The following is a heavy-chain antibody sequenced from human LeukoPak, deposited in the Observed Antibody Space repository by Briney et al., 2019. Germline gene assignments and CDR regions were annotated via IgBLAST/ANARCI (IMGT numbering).Heavy chain of an antibody. Sequence: SETLSLTCAVSGGSISSYYWSWIRQPPGKGLEWIGYIYYSGSTNYNPSLKSRVTISVDTSKNQFSLKLSSVTAADTAVYYCARVGVRYSSSWNNWFDPWGQGTLVTVSS. J-gene: IGHJ5*02. V-gene: IGHV4-59*01. CDR3: ARVGVRYSSSWNNWFDP. CDR2: IYYSGST. CDR1: GGSISSYY. D-gene: IGHD6-13*01.